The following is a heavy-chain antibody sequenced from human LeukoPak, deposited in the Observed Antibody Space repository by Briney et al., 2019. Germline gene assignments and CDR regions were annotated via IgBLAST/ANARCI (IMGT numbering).Heavy chain of an antibody. CDR3: ARAYGDYTTGNWYFDL. CDR2: MNPNSGNT. J-gene: IGHJ2*01. CDR1: GYTFTSYD. Sequence: ASVKVSCKASGYTFTSYDINWVRQATGQGLEWMGWMNPNSGNTGYAQKFQGRVTITRNTSISTAYMELSSLRSEDTAVYYCARAYGDYTTGNWYFDLWGRGTLVTVPS. V-gene: IGHV1-8*03. D-gene: IGHD4-17*01.